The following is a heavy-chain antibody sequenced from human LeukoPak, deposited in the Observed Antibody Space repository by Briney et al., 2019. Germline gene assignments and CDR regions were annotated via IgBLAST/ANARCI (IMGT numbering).Heavy chain of an antibody. CDR2: IYYSGNT. V-gene: IGHV4-39*01. J-gene: IGHJ1*01. D-gene: IGHD3-22*01. Sequence: SETLSLTCTVSGVSISSSSYYWGWIRQPPGKGLEWIGSIYYSGNTYYSPSLKSRVTISVDTSKNQFSLKLSSVTAADTAVYYCARQSKGIIVITDFQHWGQGTLVTVSS. CDR1: GVSISSSSYY. CDR3: ARQSKGIIVITDFQH.